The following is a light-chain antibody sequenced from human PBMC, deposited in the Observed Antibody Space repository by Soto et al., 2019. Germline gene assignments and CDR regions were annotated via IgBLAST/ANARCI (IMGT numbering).Light chain of an antibody. V-gene: IGKV1-39*01. Sequence: DIQMTQSPSSLSASVGDRVTITCRASQSISSYLNWYQQKPGKAPKLLIYGVSSLQSGVPSRFSGSGSATDFTLTISSLQPEDFATYYCQQTYNSPLTFGGGTKVEIK. CDR3: QQTYNSPLT. J-gene: IGKJ4*01. CDR1: QSISSY. CDR2: GVS.